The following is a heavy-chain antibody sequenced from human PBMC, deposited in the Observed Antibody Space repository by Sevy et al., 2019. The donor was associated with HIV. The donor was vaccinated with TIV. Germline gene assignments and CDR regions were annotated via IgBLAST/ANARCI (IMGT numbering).Heavy chain of an antibody. J-gene: IGHJ6*02. D-gene: IGHD3-9*01. Sequence: ASVKVSCKASGYTFTGYYMHWVRQAPGQGLEWMGRINPNSGGTNYAQKFQGRVTMTRDTSISTAYMELSRLRSDDTAVYYCAAGLYYDILTGSLTYYYGMDVWGQGTTVTVSS. CDR2: INPNSGGT. CDR3: AAGLYYDILTGSLTYYYGMDV. CDR1: GYTFTGYY. V-gene: IGHV1-2*06.